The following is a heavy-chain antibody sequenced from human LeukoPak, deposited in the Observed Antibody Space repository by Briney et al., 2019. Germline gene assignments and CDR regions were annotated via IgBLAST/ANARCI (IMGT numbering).Heavy chain of an antibody. CDR3: ARGPRLTTVTTAADY. D-gene: IGHD4-17*01. V-gene: IGHV1-2*02. CDR2: INPDGGVT. J-gene: IGHJ4*02. Sequence: ASVKVSCKASGYSFTGYHMHWVRQAPGQGLEWMGWINPDGGVTNAAQKFQGRVSMTTDRSTNTAHMELSSLRSDDTAVYYCARGPRLTTVTTAADYWGQGTLVTVSS. CDR1: GYSFTGYH.